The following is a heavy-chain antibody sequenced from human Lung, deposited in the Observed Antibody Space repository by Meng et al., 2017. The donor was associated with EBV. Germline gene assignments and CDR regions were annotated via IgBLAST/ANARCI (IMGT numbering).Heavy chain of an antibody. D-gene: IGHD2-21*01. CDR1: GGCFSSYV. V-gene: IGHV1-69*12. CDR3: ARVLTMIQGVVADFDY. J-gene: IGHJ4*02. Sequence: FQLVRAVPAVTKPGSSAKVSCKSSGGCFSSYVFSWVRQAPGQGLEWMGGIIPIFRTTNYAQKFQGRLTITADDSTNTVYMELSSLTSEDTAVYYCARVLTMIQGVVADFDYWAQGTLVTVSS. CDR2: IIPIFRTT.